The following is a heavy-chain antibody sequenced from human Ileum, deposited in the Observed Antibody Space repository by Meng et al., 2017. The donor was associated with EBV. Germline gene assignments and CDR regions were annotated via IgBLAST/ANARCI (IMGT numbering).Heavy chain of an antibody. CDR2: ISYDGSNK. V-gene: IGHV3-30-3*01. D-gene: IGHD5-24*01. CDR1: GFTFSSYA. Sequence: QRQLVESGGGVVQPWRSLGLSFAASGFTFSSYAMHWVRQAPGKGLEWVAVISYDGSNKYYADSVKGRFTISRDNSKNTLYLQMNSLRAEDTAVYYCARDRDGYHDYWGQGTLVTVSS. CDR3: ARDRDGYHDY. J-gene: IGHJ4*02.